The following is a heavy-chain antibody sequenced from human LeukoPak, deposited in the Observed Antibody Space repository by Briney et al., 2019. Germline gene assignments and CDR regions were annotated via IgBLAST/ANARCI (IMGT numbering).Heavy chain of an antibody. CDR2: IMPLFGTA. Sequence: ASVKVSCKTSGGTFNNSAISWVRQAPGQGLEWLGGIMPLFGTAGYAQKFQGRVTITKDESTRTVYLELTSLTSDDTAVYYCARDVHGDYWSGWFDPWGQRTLVSVSS. J-gene: IGHJ5*02. V-gene: IGHV1-69*05. D-gene: IGHD4-17*01. CDR1: GGTFNNSA. CDR3: ARDVHGDYWSGWFDP.